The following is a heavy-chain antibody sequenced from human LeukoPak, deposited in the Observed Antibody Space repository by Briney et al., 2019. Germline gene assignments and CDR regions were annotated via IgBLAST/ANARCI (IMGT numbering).Heavy chain of an antibody. CDR2: MYYSGST. V-gene: IGHV4-30-4*01. CDR3: ARPYYYDSRIDP. Sequence: PSQTLSLTCTVAGGSISSGCYYWSWLRQPPGKGLEWIADMYYSGSTYYNPSLKSRVTMSADTSKNQLSLKLSSVTAADTAVYYCARPYYYDSRIDPWGQGILVTVSS. D-gene: IGHD3-22*01. J-gene: IGHJ5*02. CDR1: GGSISSGCYY.